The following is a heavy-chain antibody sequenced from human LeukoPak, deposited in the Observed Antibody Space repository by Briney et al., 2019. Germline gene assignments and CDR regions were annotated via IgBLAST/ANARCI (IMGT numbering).Heavy chain of an antibody. V-gene: IGHV3-7*01. CDR2: IKQDGSEK. CDR1: GFTFSSYW. Sequence: GGSLRLSCAASGFTFSSYWMSWVRQAPGKGLEWVANIKQDGSEKYYVDSVKGRFTISRDNAKNSLYLQMNSLRAEDTAVYYCARERVVVPAARGYYYYYYMDVWGKGTTVTVSS. J-gene: IGHJ6*03. CDR3: ARERVVVPAARGYYYYYYMDV. D-gene: IGHD2-2*01.